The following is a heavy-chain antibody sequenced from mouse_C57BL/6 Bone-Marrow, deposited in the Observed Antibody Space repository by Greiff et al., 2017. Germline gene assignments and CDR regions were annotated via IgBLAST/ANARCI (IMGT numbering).Heavy chain of an antibody. CDR2: IDPSDSYT. Sequence: QVQLQQSGAELMKPGASVKLSCKASGYTFTSYWMHWVKQRPGQGLEWIGEIDPSDSYTNYNQKFKGKSTLTVDKSSSTAYMQLSSLTSEDSAVYYCANSYYDGGGFDYWGQGTTLKVSS. D-gene: IGHD1-1*01. CDR1: GYTFTSYW. V-gene: IGHV1-69*01. CDR3: ANSYYDGGGFDY. J-gene: IGHJ2*01.